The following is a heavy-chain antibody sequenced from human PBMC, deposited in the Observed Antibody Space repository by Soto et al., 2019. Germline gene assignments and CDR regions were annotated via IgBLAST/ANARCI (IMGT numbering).Heavy chain of an antibody. J-gene: IGHJ6*02. V-gene: IGHV4-4*02. CDR1: GASISSSNW. D-gene: IGHD4-17*01. CDR2: IYHSGNT. CDR3: ARDTPPPAYDYADYSYYYGMDV. Sequence: QVQLQESGPGLVKPSGTLSLTCAVSGASISSSNWWSWVRQPPGKGLEWIGEIYHSGNTNYNPSLPTRATLSVDTSNPQFSLTLRSVPAADTAVYYCARDTPPPAYDYADYSYYYGMDVWGQGTTVTVSS.